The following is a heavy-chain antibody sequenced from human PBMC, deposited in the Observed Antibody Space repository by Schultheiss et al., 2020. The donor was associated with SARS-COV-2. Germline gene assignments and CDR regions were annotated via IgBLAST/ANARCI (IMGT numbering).Heavy chain of an antibody. CDR2: INRSGGSS. CDR1: GFTFSNYW. D-gene: IGHD3-16*01. CDR3: ARRSGGSKDS. Sequence: GGSLRLSCTDSGFTFSNYWMHWVRQAPGKGLEWISSINRSGGSSYSADSVKGRFTISRDNSESTVYLQMNSLRADDTAVYFCARRSGGSKDSWGQGTLVTVSS. V-gene: IGHV3-23*01. J-gene: IGHJ4*02.